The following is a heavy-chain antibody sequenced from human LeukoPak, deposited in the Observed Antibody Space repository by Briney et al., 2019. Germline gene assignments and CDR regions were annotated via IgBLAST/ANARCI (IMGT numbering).Heavy chain of an antibody. J-gene: IGHJ4*02. V-gene: IGHV3-74*01. Sequence: GGSLRLSCAASGFTFSSYWMHWVRQAPGEGLVWVSRINSDGSSTSYADSVKGRFTISRDNAKNTLYLQMNSLRAEDTAVYYCARAGDGGYFGEVFDYWGQGTLVTVSS. CDR1: GFTFSSYW. D-gene: IGHD4-17*01. CDR2: INSDGSST. CDR3: ARAGDGGYFGEVFDY.